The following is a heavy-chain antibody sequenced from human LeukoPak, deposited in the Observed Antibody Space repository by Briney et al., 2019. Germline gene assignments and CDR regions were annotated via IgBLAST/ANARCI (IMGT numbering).Heavy chain of an antibody. CDR3: ARDSGYYYDSSGYLGDY. Sequence: GGSLRLSCAASGFTFRSYWMSWVRQAPGKGLEWVANIKQDGSGKYYVDSVKGRFTISRDNAKNSLYLQMNSLRAEDTAVYYCARDSGYYYDSSGYLGDYWGQGTLVTVSS. D-gene: IGHD3-22*01. CDR2: IKQDGSGK. V-gene: IGHV3-7*01. J-gene: IGHJ4*02. CDR1: GFTFRSYW.